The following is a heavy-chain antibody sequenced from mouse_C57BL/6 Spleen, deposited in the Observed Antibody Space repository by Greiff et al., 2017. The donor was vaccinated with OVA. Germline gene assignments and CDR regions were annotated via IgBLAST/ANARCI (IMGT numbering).Heavy chain of an antibody. CDR1: GYTFTDYN. V-gene: IGHV1-22*01. J-gene: IGHJ1*03. Sequence: DVQLVESGPELVKPGASVKMSCKASGYTFTDYNMHWVKQSHGKSLEWIGYINPNNGGTSYNQKFKGKATLTVNKSSSTAYMELRSLTSEDSAVYYCARDWDVRGYFDVWGTGTTVTVSS. CDR2: INPNNGGT. D-gene: IGHD4-1*01. CDR3: ARDWDVRGYFDV.